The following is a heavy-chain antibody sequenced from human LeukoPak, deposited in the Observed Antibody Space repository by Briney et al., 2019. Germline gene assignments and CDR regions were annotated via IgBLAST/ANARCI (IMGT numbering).Heavy chain of an antibody. J-gene: IGHJ3*02. CDR2: IYTSGST. Sequence: SETLSLTCTVSGGSISSYYWSWIRQPAGKGLEWIGRIYTSGSTNYNPSLKSRVTISVDKSKNQFSLKLSSVTAADTAVYYCAKVGSSGYYDAFDIWGQGTMVTVSS. CDR3: AKVGSSGYYDAFDI. CDR1: GGSISSYY. D-gene: IGHD3-22*01. V-gene: IGHV4-4*07.